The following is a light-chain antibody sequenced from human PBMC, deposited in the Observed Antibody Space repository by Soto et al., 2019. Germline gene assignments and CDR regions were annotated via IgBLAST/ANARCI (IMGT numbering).Light chain of an antibody. CDR3: CSYAGSIL. CDR1: SSDVGSYNL. J-gene: IGLJ2*01. V-gene: IGLV2-23*01. CDR2: EGS. Sequence: QSALTQPASVSGSPGQSITISCTGTSSDVGSYNLVSWYQQHPGKAPKLMIYEGSKRPSGVSNRFSGSKSGNTASLTISGLQAEDEADYYCCSYAGSILFGGGTNLTVL.